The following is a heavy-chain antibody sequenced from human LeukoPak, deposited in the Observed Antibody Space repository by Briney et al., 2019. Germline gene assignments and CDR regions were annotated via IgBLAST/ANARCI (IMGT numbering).Heavy chain of an antibody. J-gene: IGHJ2*01. CDR2: ISYDGSNK. D-gene: IGHD3-10*01. CDR3: ARLPGRYYGSGSPNWYFDL. CDR1: GFTFSSYG. Sequence: PGRSLRLSCAASGFTFSSYGMHWVRQAPGKGLEWVAVISYDGSNKYYADSVKGRFTISRDNSKNTLYLQMNSLRAEDTAVYYCARLPGRYYGSGSPNWYFDLWGRGTLVTVSS. V-gene: IGHV3-30*03.